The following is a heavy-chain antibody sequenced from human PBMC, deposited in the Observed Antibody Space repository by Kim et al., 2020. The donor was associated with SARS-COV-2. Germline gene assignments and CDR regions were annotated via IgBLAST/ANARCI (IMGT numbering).Heavy chain of an antibody. CDR3: AKTQDCSSADCYRAFDI. CDR1: GFTFSISA. CDR2: IQHDGKKQ. Sequence: GGSLRLSCAASGFTFSISAMHWVRQAPGKGLEWVAVIQHDGKKQAYRDSVKGRFTISRDNSINTLFLQMNNLRGEDTAVYYCAKTQDCSSADCYRAFDIWGQGTMVTVSS. D-gene: IGHD2-2*01. J-gene: IGHJ3*02. V-gene: IGHV3-30*18.